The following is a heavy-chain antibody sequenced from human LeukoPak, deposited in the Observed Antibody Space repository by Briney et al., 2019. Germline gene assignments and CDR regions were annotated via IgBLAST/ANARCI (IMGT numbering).Heavy chain of an antibody. D-gene: IGHD1-26*01. V-gene: IGHV4-59*01. Sequence: SETLSLTCSVSDDSITMYYWTWIRQPPGKGLEWIGYVDHTGSTNFNPSLNGRVSISRDTTKNLFSLRLRSVTAADTAVYYCARDHPKPPDAVGATSVDVWGKGTTVTVSS. CDR3: ARDHPKPPDAVGATSVDV. CDR2: VDHTGST. CDR1: DDSITMYY. J-gene: IGHJ6*04.